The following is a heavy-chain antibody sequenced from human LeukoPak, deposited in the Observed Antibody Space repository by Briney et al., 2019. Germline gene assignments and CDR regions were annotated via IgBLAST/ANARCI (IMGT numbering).Heavy chain of an antibody. J-gene: IGHJ4*02. CDR1: GFTFSSYW. CDR3: AREFVGRDGHSHFDY. D-gene: IGHD5-24*01. Sequence: PGGSLRLSCAASGFTFSSYWMTWVRQAPGKGLEWVANIKQDGSEKNYVDSVKGRFTISRDNAKNSLYLQMNGLRAEDTAVYYCAREFVGRDGHSHFDYWGQGSLVTVSS. V-gene: IGHV3-7*05. CDR2: IKQDGSEK.